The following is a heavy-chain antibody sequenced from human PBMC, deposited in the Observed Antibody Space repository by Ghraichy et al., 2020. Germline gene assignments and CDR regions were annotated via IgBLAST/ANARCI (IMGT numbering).Heavy chain of an antibody. CDR2: INSDGRNT. D-gene: IGHD2-8*01. Sequence: SLRLSCAASGFIFSSYWMHWVRQAPGKGLVWVSHINSDGRNTNYADSVKGRFTISRDNAKNTLYLQMNSLRAEDTAVYYCTREYTNGYDLTSSYYYYYYGLDVWGRGTTVTVSS. V-gene: IGHV3-74*01. CDR1: GFIFSSYW. CDR3: TREYTNGYDLTSSYYYYYYGLDV. J-gene: IGHJ6*02.